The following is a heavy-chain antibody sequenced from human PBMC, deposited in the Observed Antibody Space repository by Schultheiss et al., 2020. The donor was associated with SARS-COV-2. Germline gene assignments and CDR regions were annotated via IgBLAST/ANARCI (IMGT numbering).Heavy chain of an antibody. V-gene: IGHV3-23*01. Sequence: GGSLRLSCAASGFTFSGSAMHWVRQAPGKGLEWVSAISGSGGSTYYADSVKGRFTISRDNSKNTLYLQMNSLRAEDTALYYCGKGLGAAWYYYMDVWGKGTTVTVSS. CDR1: GFTFSGSA. CDR2: ISGSGGST. D-gene: IGHD5/OR15-5a*01. CDR3: GKGLGAAWYYYMDV. J-gene: IGHJ6*03.